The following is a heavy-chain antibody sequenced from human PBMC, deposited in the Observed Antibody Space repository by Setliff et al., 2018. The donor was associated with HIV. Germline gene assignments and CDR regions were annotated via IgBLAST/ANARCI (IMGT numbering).Heavy chain of an antibody. CDR3: ARTGPSTDGYNLVIDY. Sequence: GASVKVSCKASGYTFTTYPMNWVRQAPGQGLEWMGWINTNAGNSIYAQGFTGRFVFSLDTSVSTAYLQILKAEDTAVYYCARTGPSTDGYNLVIDYWGQGTLVTVSS. V-gene: IGHV7-4-1*01. CDR2: INTNAGNS. J-gene: IGHJ4*02. D-gene: IGHD5-12*01. CDR1: GYTFTTYP.